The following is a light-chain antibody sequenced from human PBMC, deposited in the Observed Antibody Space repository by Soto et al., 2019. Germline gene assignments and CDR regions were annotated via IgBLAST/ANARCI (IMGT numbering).Light chain of an antibody. V-gene: IGKV4-1*01. J-gene: IGKJ1*01. CDR2: GXS. Sequence: DIVMPQSPHSITVSLGDRATINCKSSHSLLYSSNNKNYLACYQQKPGQPPKLLXYGXSTRDYGVPDRFSGSGSGTDFTLTSSSLQAEDAACYYCHQYYRIPRTFGQGTKVDIK. CDR3: HQYYRIPRT. CDR1: HSLLYSSNNKNY.